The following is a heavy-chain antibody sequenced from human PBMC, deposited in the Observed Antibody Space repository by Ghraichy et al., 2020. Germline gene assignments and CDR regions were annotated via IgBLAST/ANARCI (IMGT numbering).Heavy chain of an antibody. CDR2: IYSGGST. D-gene: IGHD1-1*01. J-gene: IGHJ4*02. Sequence: GGSLRLSCAASGFTVSSNYMSWVRQAPGKGLEWVSVIYSGGSTYYADSVKGRFTISRDNSKNTLYLQMNSLRAEDTAVYYCASSGTGTAVYFDYWGQGTLVTVSS. V-gene: IGHV3-66*01. CDR1: GFTVSSNY. CDR3: ASSGTGTAVYFDY.